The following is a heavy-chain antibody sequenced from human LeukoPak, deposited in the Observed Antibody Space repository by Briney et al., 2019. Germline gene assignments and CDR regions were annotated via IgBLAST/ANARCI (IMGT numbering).Heavy chain of an antibody. V-gene: IGHV3-30*03. CDR2: ISYDGSNK. CDR1: GFTFSSYG. D-gene: IGHD3-9*01. J-gene: IGHJ6*02. Sequence: GGSLRLSCAASGFTFSSYGMHWVRQAPGKGLEWVAVISYDGSNKYYADSVKGRFTISRDNSKNTLYLQMNSLRAEDTAVYYCASRLPILTGYYTRRSDYYGMDVWGQGTTVTVSS. CDR3: ASRLPILTGYYTRRSDYYGMDV.